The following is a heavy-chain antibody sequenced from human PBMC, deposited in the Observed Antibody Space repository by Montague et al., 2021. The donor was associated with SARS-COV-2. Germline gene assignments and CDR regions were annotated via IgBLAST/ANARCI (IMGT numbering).Heavy chain of an antibody. V-gene: IGHV3-23*03. CDR3: AKDGDFYSNFKSAGLDV. CDR1: GFTFGKYA. J-gene: IGHJ6*02. D-gene: IGHD4-11*01. Sequence: SLRLSCAASGFTFGKYAMSWVRQVPGKGLEWVSVIYASGSSTSYPYSEEVRFPISRDNSKNLVFLQMNILRAEDTAVYYCAKDGDFYSNFKSAGLDVWGQGTAVTVSS. CDR2: IYASGSST.